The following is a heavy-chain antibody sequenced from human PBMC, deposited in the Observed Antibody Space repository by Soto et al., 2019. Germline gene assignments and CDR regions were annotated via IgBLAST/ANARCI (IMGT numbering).Heavy chain of an antibody. CDR1: RDTFDSYA. J-gene: IGHJ4*02. D-gene: IGHD5-12*01. CDR3: AAGGRDGYIK. CDR2: IIPILGTT. V-gene: IGHV1-69*01. Sequence: QGQLLQSGAEVRKPGSSVKVSCKTSRDTFDSYALAWVRQAPGQGLEWIGGIIPILGTTKYAQKFHGRVAMTADASTSTAHMELSSLTFEDRALYYCAAGGRDGYIKWGQGTQVTVSS.